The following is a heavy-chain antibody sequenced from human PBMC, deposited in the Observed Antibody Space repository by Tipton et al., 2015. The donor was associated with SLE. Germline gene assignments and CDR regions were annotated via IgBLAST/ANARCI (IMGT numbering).Heavy chain of an antibody. Sequence: LSLTCTVSGGSISGGSYYWSWIRQPPGKGLEWIGYIYYSGSTNYNPSLKSRLTISADTSKNHFSLKLSSVTAADPAVYYCAPIGEAIDYWGQGTLVTVSS. D-gene: IGHD3-10*01. V-gene: IGHV4-61*01. J-gene: IGHJ4*02. CDR3: APIGEAIDY. CDR2: IYYSGST. CDR1: GGSISGGSYY.